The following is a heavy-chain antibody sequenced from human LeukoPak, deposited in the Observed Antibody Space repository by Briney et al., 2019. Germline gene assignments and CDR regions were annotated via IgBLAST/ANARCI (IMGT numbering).Heavy chain of an antibody. Sequence: SETLSLTCTVSGGSIRSYYWSWVRQPPGEGLDWIGCIYYSGSTNYNPSLKSRVTISVDTSKNQFSLKLSSVTAADTAVYYCARDGEIRFDPWGQGTLVTVSS. V-gene: IGHV4-59*12. CDR2: IYYSGST. CDR1: GGSIRSYY. CDR3: ARDGEIRFDP. J-gene: IGHJ5*02. D-gene: IGHD3-3*01.